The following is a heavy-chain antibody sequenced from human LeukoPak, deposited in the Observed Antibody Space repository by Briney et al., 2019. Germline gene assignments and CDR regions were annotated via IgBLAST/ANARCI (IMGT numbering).Heavy chain of an antibody. Sequence: GSSVKVSCKASGGTFSSYTISWVRQAPGQGLEWMGRIIPILGIANYAQKFQGRVTITADKSTSTAYMELSSLRSEDTAVYYCAGEEEIVVVPAAIWFDPWGQGTLVTVSS. CDR1: GGTFSSYT. D-gene: IGHD2-2*02. CDR3: AGEEEIVVVPAAIWFDP. V-gene: IGHV1-69*04. CDR2: IIPILGIA. J-gene: IGHJ5*02.